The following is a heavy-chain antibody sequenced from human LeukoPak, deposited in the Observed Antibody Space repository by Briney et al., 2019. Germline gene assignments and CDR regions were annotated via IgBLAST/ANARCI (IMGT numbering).Heavy chain of an antibody. J-gene: IGHJ5*02. CDR2: IIPIFGTA. CDR3: ARDRTTGTPGVWFDP. Sequence: ASVKVSCKASGGTFSSYAISWVRQAPGQGLEWMGRIIPIFGTANYAQKFQGRVTITTDESTSTAYMELSSLRSEDTAVYYCARDRTTGTPGVWFDPWGQGTLVTVSS. V-gene: IGHV1-69*05. D-gene: IGHD1-1*01. CDR1: GGTFSSYA.